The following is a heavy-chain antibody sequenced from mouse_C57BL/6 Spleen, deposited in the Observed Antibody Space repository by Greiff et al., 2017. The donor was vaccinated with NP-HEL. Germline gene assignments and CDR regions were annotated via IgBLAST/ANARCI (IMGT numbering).Heavy chain of an antibody. Sequence: VQLQQSGPELVKPGASVKLSCKASGYTFTDYNMHWVKQSHGKSLEWIGYINTNNGGTSYNQKFKGKATLTVTKASITAYMELRSLTSEESAVYYCAQELTGTLDYWGQGTTLTVAS. V-gene: IGHV1-22*01. CDR3: AQELTGTLDY. CDR1: GYTFTDYN. CDR2: INTNNGGT. D-gene: IGHD4-1*01. J-gene: IGHJ2*01.